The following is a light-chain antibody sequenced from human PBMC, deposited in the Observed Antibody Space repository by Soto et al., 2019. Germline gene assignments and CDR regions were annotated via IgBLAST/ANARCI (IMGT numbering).Light chain of an antibody. V-gene: IGKV1-39*01. CDR1: QSISSY. J-gene: IGKJ1*01. Sequence: DIQMTQSPSSLSASVGDRVTITCRASQSISSYLNWYQQKPGKAPKLLIYAASSLQSGVPSRFSGSGSGTDFTLTISSLQPEDFATYYCQESFFTLGTFGRGTKVDIK. CDR2: AAS. CDR3: QESFFTLGT.